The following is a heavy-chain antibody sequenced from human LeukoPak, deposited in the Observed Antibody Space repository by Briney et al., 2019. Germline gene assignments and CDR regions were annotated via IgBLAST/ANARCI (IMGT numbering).Heavy chain of an antibody. CDR3: ARGPRITIFGVVTRSFDY. CDR2: INHSGST. Sequence: SETLSLTCAVYGGSFGGYYWSWIRQPPGKGLEWIGEINHSGSTNYNPSLKSRVTISVDTSKNQFSLKLSSVTAADTAVYYCARGPRITIFGVVTRSFDYWGQGTLVTVSS. J-gene: IGHJ4*02. D-gene: IGHD3-3*01. CDR1: GGSFGGYY. V-gene: IGHV4-34*01.